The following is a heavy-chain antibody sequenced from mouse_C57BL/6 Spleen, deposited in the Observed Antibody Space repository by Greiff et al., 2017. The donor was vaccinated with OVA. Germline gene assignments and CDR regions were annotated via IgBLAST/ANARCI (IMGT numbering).Heavy chain of an antibody. CDR1: GYAFTNYL. Sequence: VQLQQSGAELVRPGTSVKVSCKASGYAFTNYLLAWVKQRPGQGLEWIGVINPGSGGTNYNEKFTGKATLTADNATSTADMQLSSLTSEDSAVYFCARHYKNYAMDYWGQGTSVTVSS. CDR2: INPGSGGT. CDR3: ARHYKNYAMDY. V-gene: IGHV1-54*01. J-gene: IGHJ4*01. D-gene: IGHD2-12*01.